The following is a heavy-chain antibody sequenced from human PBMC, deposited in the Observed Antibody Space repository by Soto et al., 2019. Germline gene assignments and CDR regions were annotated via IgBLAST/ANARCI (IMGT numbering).Heavy chain of an antibody. CDR1: GFTFSSYG. CDR3: AREKSSSRPYYYYYYGMDV. V-gene: IGHV3-33*01. J-gene: IGHJ6*02. D-gene: IGHD6-6*01. CDR2: IWYDGSNK. Sequence: GGSLRLSCAASGFTFSSYGMHWVRQAPGKGLEWVAVIWYDGSNKYYADSVKGRFTISRDNSKNTLYLQMNSLRAEDTAVYYCAREKSSSRPYYYYYYGMDVWGQGTTVTVSS.